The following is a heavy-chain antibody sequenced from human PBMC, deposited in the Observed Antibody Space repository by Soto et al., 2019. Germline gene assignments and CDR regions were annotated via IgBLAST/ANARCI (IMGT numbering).Heavy chain of an antibody. Sequence: QVQLVQSGAEVKKPGASVKVSCKASGYTFTSYDINWVRQATGQGLEWMGWMNPNSGNTGYAQKFQGRVTMTRNTSISTGYMELSSLRSEDTAVYYCARGPEYSSSSGEYYFDYWGQGTLVTVSS. J-gene: IGHJ4*02. D-gene: IGHD6-6*01. CDR2: MNPNSGNT. CDR1: GYTFTSYD. V-gene: IGHV1-8*01. CDR3: ARGPEYSSSSGEYYFDY.